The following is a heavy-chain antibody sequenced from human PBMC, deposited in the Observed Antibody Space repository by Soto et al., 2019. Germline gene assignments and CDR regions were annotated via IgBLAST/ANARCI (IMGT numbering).Heavy chain of an antibody. Sequence: QVQLVQSGAEVKKPGSSVKVSCEASGGTFSSYAISWVRQAPGQGLEWMGGIIPIFGTANYAQKFQGRVTITADESTSTAYMELSSLRSEDTAVYYCAHGAYGDGYYGMDVWGQGTTVTVSS. V-gene: IGHV1-69*01. J-gene: IGHJ6*02. CDR1: GGTFSSYA. CDR2: IIPIFGTA. CDR3: AHGAYGDGYYGMDV. D-gene: IGHD4-17*01.